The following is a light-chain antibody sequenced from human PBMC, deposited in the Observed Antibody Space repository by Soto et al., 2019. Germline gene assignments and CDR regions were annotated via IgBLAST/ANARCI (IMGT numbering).Light chain of an antibody. CDR1: SSDVGSYNL. V-gene: IGLV2-23*03. CDR3: CSYARGNTFV. J-gene: IGLJ1*01. Sequence: QSALTQPASVSGSPGQSITISCTGTSSDVGSYNLVSWYQQHPDKAPKVMIHEGSKRPSGVSGRFSGSKSGNTASLTISGLQAEDEADYYCCSYARGNTFVFGTGTKLTVL. CDR2: EGS.